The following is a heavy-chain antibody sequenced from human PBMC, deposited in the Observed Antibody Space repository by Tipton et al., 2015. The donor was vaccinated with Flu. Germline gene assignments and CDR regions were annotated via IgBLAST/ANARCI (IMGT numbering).Heavy chain of an antibody. CDR2: INEDGSTT. V-gene: IGHV3-7*01. CDR3: ATAIAAPGTS. Sequence: SLRLSCAASGFAFSSYWILWVRQAPGKGLEWVANINEDGSTTYYLGSVKGRFTISRDNAKNSLFLQMNSLRAEDTAIYYCATAIAAPGTSWGRGTLVTVSS. D-gene: IGHD6-13*01. CDR1: GFAFSSYW. J-gene: IGHJ5*02.